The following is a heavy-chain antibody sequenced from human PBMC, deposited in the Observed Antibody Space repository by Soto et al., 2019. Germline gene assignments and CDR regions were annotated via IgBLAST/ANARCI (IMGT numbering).Heavy chain of an antibody. D-gene: IGHD2-2*01. V-gene: IGHV1-18*01. Sequence: GASVKVSCKASGYTFISYGISWVRQAPGEGLEWMGWIRTYNGYTNYAQKFQGRVIMTTDTSTGTAYMELRNLRSDDTAIYYCALVCCCNGSCRRRFDDSGQGSLVTVSS. CDR1: GYTFISYG. CDR2: IRTYNGYT. CDR3: ALVCCCNGSCRRRFDD. J-gene: IGHJ4*02.